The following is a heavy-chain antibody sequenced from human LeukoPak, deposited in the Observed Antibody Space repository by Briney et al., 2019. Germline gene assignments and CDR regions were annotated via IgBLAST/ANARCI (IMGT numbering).Heavy chain of an antibody. CDR3: ASSDSSGHYFYDAFDI. J-gene: IGHJ3*02. Sequence: GASVKVSCKASGYTFTIFDINWVRQATGQGLEWMGWMNPNSGNTGYAQKFQGRVTMTRNTSISTAYMELSSLRSEDTAVYYCASSDSSGHYFYDAFDIWGQGTMVTVSS. V-gene: IGHV1-8*01. CDR2: MNPNSGNT. D-gene: IGHD3-22*01. CDR1: GYTFTIFD.